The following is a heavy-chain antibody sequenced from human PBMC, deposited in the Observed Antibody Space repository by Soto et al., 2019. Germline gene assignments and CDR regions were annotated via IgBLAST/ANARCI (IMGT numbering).Heavy chain of an antibody. J-gene: IGHJ4*02. V-gene: IGHV3-33*01. CDR1: GFTFSSYG. CDR3: ARGPLMVRGVTESRHDFDY. CDR2: IWYDGSNK. Sequence: GGSLRLSCAASGFTFSSYGMHWVRQAPGKGLEWVAVIWYDGSNKYYADSVKGRFTISRDNSKNTLYLQMNSLRAEDTAVYYCARGPLMVRGVTESRHDFDYWGQGTLVTVSS. D-gene: IGHD3-10*01.